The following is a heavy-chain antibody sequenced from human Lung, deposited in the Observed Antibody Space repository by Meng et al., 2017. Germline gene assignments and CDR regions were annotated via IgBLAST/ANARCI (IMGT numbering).Heavy chain of an antibody. CDR1: EFTISDYS. CDR3: ARGSYQPLLLSALDY. Sequence: EVQLVESGGGLVKPGGFLRLSCAASEFTISDYSMNWVRQAPGKGLEWVSFISNTGKYIYYADSVKGRFTISRDNAKNSLYLQINSLRAEDTAVYYCARGSYQPLLLSALDYWGQGTLVTVSS. CDR2: ISNTGKYI. D-gene: IGHD2-15*01. J-gene: IGHJ4*02. V-gene: IGHV3-21*01.